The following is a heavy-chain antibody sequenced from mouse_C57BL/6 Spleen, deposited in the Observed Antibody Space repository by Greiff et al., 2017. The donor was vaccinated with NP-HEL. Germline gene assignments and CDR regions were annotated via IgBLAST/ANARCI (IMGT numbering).Heavy chain of an antibody. V-gene: IGHV1-54*01. Sequence: VQLQQSGAELVRPGTSVKVSCKASGYAFTNYLIEWVKQRPGQGLEWIGVINPGSGGTNYNEKFKGKATLTADKSSSTAYMQLSSLTSEDSAVYFCARDSNYLYFDYWGQGTTLTVSS. CDR1: GYAFTNYL. CDR2: INPGSGGT. CDR3: ARDSNYLYFDY. J-gene: IGHJ2*01. D-gene: IGHD2-5*01.